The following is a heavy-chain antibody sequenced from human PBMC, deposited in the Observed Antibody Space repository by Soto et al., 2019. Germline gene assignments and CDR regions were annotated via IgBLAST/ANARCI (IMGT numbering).Heavy chain of an antibody. CDR2: ISYDGSNK. Sequence: PGGSLRLSCAASGFTFGSYTMHWVRQAPGKGLEWVADISYDGSNKYYADSVKGRFTISRDNSKSTLYLQMNSLRADDTAVYYCARGGGTLSEYGSGSYPHYWGQGTLVTVSS. CDR3: ARGGGTLSEYGSGSYPHY. J-gene: IGHJ4*02. D-gene: IGHD3-10*01. V-gene: IGHV3-30-3*01. CDR1: GFTFGSYT.